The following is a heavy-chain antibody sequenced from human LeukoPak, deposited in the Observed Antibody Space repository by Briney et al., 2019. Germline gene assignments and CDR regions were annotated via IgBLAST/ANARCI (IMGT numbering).Heavy chain of an antibody. Sequence: SETLSLTCTVPGGSISSSSYYWGWIRQPPGKGLEWIGSIYFSGSTYYNPSLKSRVTISVATSRNQFSLKLSSVTAADTAVYYCARNYGSGSYSLWYFDLWGRGTLVTVSS. D-gene: IGHD3-10*01. CDR1: GGSISSSSYY. V-gene: IGHV4-39*01. CDR2: IYFSGST. CDR3: ARNYGSGSYSLWYFDL. J-gene: IGHJ2*01.